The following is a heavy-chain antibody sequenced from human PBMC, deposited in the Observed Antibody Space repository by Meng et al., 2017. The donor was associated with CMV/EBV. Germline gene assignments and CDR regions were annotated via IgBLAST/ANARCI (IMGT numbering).Heavy chain of an antibody. J-gene: IGHJ4*02. V-gene: IGHV4-39*07. CDR3: ARGYMPREYSGSYLG. Sequence: SETLSLTCTVSGGSISSSSYYWGWIRQPPGKGLEWIGSIYYSGSTYYNPSLKSRVTISVDTSKNQFSLKLSSVTAADTAVYYCARGYMPREYSGSYLGWGQGTLVTVSS. D-gene: IGHD1-26*01. CDR1: GGSISSSSYY. CDR2: IYYSGST.